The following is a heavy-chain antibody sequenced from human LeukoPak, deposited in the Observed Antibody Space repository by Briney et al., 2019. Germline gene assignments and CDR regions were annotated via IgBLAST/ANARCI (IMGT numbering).Heavy chain of an antibody. CDR3: GVGSGSYSVDY. CDR2: INPNSGGT. Sequence: PSVKVSCKASGYTFTGYYMHWVPQAPGQGLEWMGWINPNSGGTKYAQKFQGRDPKTRHTSIRTAYRELRRVKSDDPAVFLCGVGSGSYSVDYWGQGTLVTVSS. D-gene: IGHD1-26*01. V-gene: IGHV1-2*02. J-gene: IGHJ4*02. CDR1: GYTFTGYY.